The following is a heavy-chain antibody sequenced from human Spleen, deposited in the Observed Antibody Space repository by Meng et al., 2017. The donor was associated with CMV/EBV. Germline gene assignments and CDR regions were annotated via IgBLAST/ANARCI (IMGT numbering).Heavy chain of an antibody. CDR1: GFSFSGYW. CDR3: ARDRTDYDILTGYYYYFDY. V-gene: IGHV3-7*01. Sequence: GESLKISCAASGFSFSGYWMSWVRQAPGKGLEWVANIKQDGSETYYVDSVKGRFTISRDNAKNSLYLQMNSLRAEDTAVYYCARDRTDYDILTGYYYYFDYWGQGTLVTVSS. D-gene: IGHD3-9*01. J-gene: IGHJ4*02. CDR2: IKQDGSET.